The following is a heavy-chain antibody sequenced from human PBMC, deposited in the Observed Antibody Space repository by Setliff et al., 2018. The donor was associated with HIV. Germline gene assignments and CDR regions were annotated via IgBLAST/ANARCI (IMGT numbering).Heavy chain of an antibody. V-gene: IGHV1-8*02. J-gene: IGHJ4*02. D-gene: IGHD2-21*01. CDR2: MSPFSGRT. Sequence: ASVKVSCKASGYTFTNDDINWVRQATGQGLEWMGWMSPFSGRTGYAQKFEGTVTMTRNTSINPAYMELSSLTSEYTALYYFLRHSFYWGQGTPVTVSS. CDR1: GYTFTNDD. CDR3: LRHSFY.